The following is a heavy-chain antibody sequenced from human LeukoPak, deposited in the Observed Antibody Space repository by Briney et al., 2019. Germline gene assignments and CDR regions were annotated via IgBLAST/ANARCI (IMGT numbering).Heavy chain of an antibody. D-gene: IGHD3-22*01. CDR2: IRYDGSNK. CDR3: ATSRGYYDSSGYYPY. V-gene: IGHV3-30*02. CDR1: GFTFSSYG. Sequence: GGSLRLSCAASGFTFSSYGMHWVRQAPGKGLEWVAFIRYDGSNKYYADSVKGRFTISRDNSKNTLCLQMNSLRAEDTAVYYCATSRGYYDSSGYYPYWGQGTLVTVSS. J-gene: IGHJ4*02.